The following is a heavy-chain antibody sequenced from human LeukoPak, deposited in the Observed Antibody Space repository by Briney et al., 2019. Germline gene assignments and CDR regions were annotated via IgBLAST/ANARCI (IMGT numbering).Heavy chain of an antibody. V-gene: IGHV3-11*05. CDR3: AREGTSDTAMVGYFDY. D-gene: IGHD5-18*01. CDR1: GFTFSDNY. Sequence: GGSLRLSCAASGFTFSDNYMSWIRQAPGKGLEWVSYISSSSSYTNYADSVKGRFTISRDNAENSLYLQMNSLRAEDTAVYYCAREGTSDTAMVGYFDYWGQGTLVTVSS. J-gene: IGHJ4*02. CDR2: ISSSSSYT.